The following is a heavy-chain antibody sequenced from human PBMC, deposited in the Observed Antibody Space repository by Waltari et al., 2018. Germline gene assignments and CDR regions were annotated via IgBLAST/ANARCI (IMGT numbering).Heavy chain of an antibody. CDR2: VWFDGNAQ. CDR3: ARVANVAYYYSAGFDY. Sequence: QVQLVESGGGVVQPGNSLRLSCTASGFTLRTPGLHGVRQAPGKGLGWCAFVWFDGNAQYYADSVKGRFTVSRDNSKNTLYLQMNSLTADDTAMYYCARVANVAYYYSAGFDYWGLGTLVTVSS. V-gene: IGHV3-33*01. D-gene: IGHD3-22*01. J-gene: IGHJ4*02. CDR1: GFTLRTPG.